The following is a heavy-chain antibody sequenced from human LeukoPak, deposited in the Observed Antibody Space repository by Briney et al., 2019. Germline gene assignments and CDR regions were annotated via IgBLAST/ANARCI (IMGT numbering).Heavy chain of an antibody. V-gene: IGHV1-18*01. Sequence: ASVKVSCKASGYTFTNYGISWVRQAPGQALEWLGWISVYNGNTNYAQKVQARVTMTTDTSASTAYMELRSLRSDDTAVYYCARNVSAPSDHAGYFDYWGQGTLVTVSS. J-gene: IGHJ4*02. CDR3: ARNVSAPSDHAGYFDY. CDR2: ISVYNGNT. CDR1: GYTFTNYG. D-gene: IGHD1-14*01.